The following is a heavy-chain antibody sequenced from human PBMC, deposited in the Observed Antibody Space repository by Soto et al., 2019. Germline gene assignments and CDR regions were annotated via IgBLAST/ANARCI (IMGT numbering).Heavy chain of an antibody. Sequence: SGPTLVNPTQTLTLTCTFSGFSLRTSGVGVGWIRQPPGKALEWPALIYWNDDKRYSPSLKSRLTITKDTSKNQVVLTMTNMDPVDTATYYCSHTIILWFGEFFLNYWGQGTLVTVSS. CDR3: SHTIILWFGEFFLNY. J-gene: IGHJ4*02. CDR1: GFSLRTSGVG. V-gene: IGHV2-5*01. D-gene: IGHD3-10*01. CDR2: IYWNDDK.